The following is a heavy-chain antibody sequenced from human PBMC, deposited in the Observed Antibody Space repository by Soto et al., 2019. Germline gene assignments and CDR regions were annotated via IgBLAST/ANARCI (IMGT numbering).Heavy chain of an antibody. CDR2: ISWNSGSI. CDR1: GFTFDDYA. J-gene: IGHJ6*02. V-gene: IGHV3-9*01. CDR3: AKDQSGDYYYYYGMDV. Sequence: QPGGSLRLSCAASGFTFDDYAMHWVRQAPGKGLEWVSGISWNSGSIGYADSVKGRFTISRDNAKNSLYLQMNSLRAEDTALYYCAKDQSGDYYYYYGMDVWGQGTTVTVSS.